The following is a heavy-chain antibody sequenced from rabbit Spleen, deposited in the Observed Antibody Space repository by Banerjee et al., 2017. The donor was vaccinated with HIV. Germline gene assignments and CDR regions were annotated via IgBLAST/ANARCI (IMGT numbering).Heavy chain of an antibody. D-gene: IGHD4-1*01. CDR1: GFSFSGSYW. CDR3: VREVAAKFNL. CDR2: IYGGDGST. Sequence: EESGEGLVKPEGSLTLTCKASGFSFSGSYWMNWVRQAPGKRPEWIACIYGGDGSTDYVSWVNGRFTISLDNAQNTLFLQLNSLTAADTATYFCVREVAAKFNLWGPGTLVTVS. V-gene: IGHV1S47*01. J-gene: IGHJ4*01.